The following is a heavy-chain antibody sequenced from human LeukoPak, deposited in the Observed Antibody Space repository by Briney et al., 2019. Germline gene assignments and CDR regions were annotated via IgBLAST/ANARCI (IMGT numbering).Heavy chain of an antibody. CDR3: GRLIVEPAPMYYYYIDV. Sequence: SETLSLTCAVYGGSFSGYYWYWIRQPPGKGLEWIGEINHSGSTNYNPSLKSRVTISVDTSKNQFSLKLSSVTAADTAIYYCGRLIVEPAPMYYYYIDVWGKGTTVTVSS. CDR1: GGSFSGYY. D-gene: IGHD2-2*01. CDR2: INHSGST. V-gene: IGHV4-34*01. J-gene: IGHJ6*03.